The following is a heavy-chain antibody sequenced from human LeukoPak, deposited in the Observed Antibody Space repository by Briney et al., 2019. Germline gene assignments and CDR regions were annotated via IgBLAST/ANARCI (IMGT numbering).Heavy chain of an antibody. Sequence: SETLSLTCAVYGGSFSGYYWSWIRQPPGKGLEWIGEINHSGSTNYNPSLKSRVTISVDTSKNQFSLKLSSVTAADTAVYYCARARWLRFGRAFDIWGQGTMVTVPS. CDR1: GGSFSGYY. D-gene: IGHD5-12*01. V-gene: IGHV4-34*01. CDR3: ARARWLRFGRAFDI. J-gene: IGHJ3*02. CDR2: INHSGST.